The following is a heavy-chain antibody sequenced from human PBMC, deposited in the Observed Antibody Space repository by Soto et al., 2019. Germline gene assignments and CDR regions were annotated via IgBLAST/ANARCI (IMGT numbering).Heavy chain of an antibody. CDR2: ISAYNGNT. CDR1: GYTFTSYG. J-gene: IGHJ6*02. CDR3: ARDRAVPTRITIFGVFIDYYGMDV. V-gene: IGHV1-18*01. Sequence: GASVKVSCKASGYTFTSYGISWVRQAPGQGLEWMGWISAYNGNTNYAQKLQGRVTMTTDTSTSTAYMELRSLRSDDTAVYYCARDRAVPTRITIFGVFIDYYGMDVWGQGTTVTVSS. D-gene: IGHD3-3*01.